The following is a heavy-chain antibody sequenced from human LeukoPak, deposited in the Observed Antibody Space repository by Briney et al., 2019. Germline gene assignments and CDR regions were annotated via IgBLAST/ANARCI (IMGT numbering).Heavy chain of an antibody. CDR1: GYSFTSYW. J-gene: IGHJ4*02. CDR2: IYPGDSDT. V-gene: IGHV5-51*01. CDR3: ARLTYYYYDSSGYPDY. Sequence: GESLKISCKGSGYSFTSYWIGWVRQMPGKGLEWMGIIYPGDSDTRYSPSFQGQVTISADKSISTAYLQWSSLKASDTAMYYCARLTYYYYDSSGYPDYWGQGTLVTVSS. D-gene: IGHD3-22*01.